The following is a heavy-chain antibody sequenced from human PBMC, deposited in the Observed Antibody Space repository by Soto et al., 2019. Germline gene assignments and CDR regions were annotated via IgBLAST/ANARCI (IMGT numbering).Heavy chain of an antibody. V-gene: IGHV3-23*01. J-gene: IGHJ6*02. CDR3: XKPWSYYYYGMDV. D-gene: IGHD3-3*01. Sequence: EVQLLESGGGLVQPGGSLRLSCAASGFTFSSYAMSWVRQAPGKGLEWVAAISGSGGSTYYADSVKGRFTISRDNAKNTLYLQMNSLRAEDTXXXXXXKPWSYYYYGMDVWGQGTTVTVSS. CDR2: ISGSGGST. CDR1: GFTFSSYA.